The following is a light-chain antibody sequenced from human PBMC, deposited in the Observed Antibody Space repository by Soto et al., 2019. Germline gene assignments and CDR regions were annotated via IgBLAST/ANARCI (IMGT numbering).Light chain of an antibody. CDR2: LNNDGSH. J-gene: IGLJ2*01. CDR3: QTWGTGFQV. Sequence: QLVLTQSPSASASLGASVKLTCTLSSGHSSYAIAWHQKQPGKGPRYLMDLNNDGSHSKGDGIPDRFSGSSSGAERYLIISSLQSEDEADYYCQTWGTGFQVFDGGTKLTVL. V-gene: IGLV4-69*01. CDR1: SGHSSYA.